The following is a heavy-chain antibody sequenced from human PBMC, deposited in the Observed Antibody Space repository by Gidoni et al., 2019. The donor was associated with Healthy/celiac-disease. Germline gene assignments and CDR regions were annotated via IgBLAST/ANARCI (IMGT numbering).Heavy chain of an antibody. Sequence: QVQLVESGGGVVQPGRSLRLSCAASGFTFSSYAMHWVRQAPGKGLEWVAVISYDGSNKYYADSVKGRFTISRDNSKNTLYLQMNSLRAEDTAVYYCARDKRGYSYGYDYWGQGTLVTVSS. CDR2: ISYDGSNK. V-gene: IGHV3-30*01. D-gene: IGHD5-18*01. J-gene: IGHJ4*02. CDR3: ARDKRGYSYGYDY. CDR1: GFTFSSYA.